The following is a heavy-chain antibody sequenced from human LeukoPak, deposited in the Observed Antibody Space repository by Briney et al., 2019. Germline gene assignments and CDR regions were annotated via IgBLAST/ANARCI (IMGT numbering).Heavy chain of an antibody. Sequence: GGSLRLSCSASGFTFSDNTMHWVRQASGKGLEWVGRISSKANTYATAYAASVKGRFAISRDDSKNTAYLQMNSLKTEDTAVYYCTSQYNSGSGVIYWGQGTLVTVSS. CDR1: GFTFSDNT. CDR3: TSQYNSGSGVIY. CDR2: ISSKANTYAT. D-gene: IGHD6-19*01. J-gene: IGHJ4*02. V-gene: IGHV3-73*01.